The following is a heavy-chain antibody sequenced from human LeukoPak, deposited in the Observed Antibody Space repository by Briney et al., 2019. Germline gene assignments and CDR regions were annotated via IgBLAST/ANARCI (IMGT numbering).Heavy chain of an antibody. CDR3: ASYSYYYDSSGYYRDY. D-gene: IGHD3-22*01. CDR1: GGTFSSYA. CDR2: ISAYNGNT. J-gene: IGHJ4*02. Sequence: ASVKVSCKASGGTFSSYAISWVRQAPGQGLEWMGWISAYNGNTNYAQKLQGRVTMTTDTSTSTAYMELSSLRSEDTAVYYCASYSYYYDSSGYYRDYWGQGTLVTVSS. V-gene: IGHV1-18*01.